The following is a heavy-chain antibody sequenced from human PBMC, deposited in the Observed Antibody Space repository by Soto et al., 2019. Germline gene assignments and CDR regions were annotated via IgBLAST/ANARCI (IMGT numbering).Heavy chain of an antibody. Sequence: QDQLVQSGAEVKKPGASVTVSCKASGYSFTNYGITWVRQAPGQGLEWLGWISAFNGNTHYAQKVQGRVTMTTDASTSTAYMGLRSLRSDDTAVYYCARDRGVAPPVAGNTHYYYYMDAWGKGTTVTVSS. CDR3: ARDRGVAPPVAGNTHYYYYMDA. CDR1: GYSFTNYG. J-gene: IGHJ6*03. D-gene: IGHD6-19*01. V-gene: IGHV1-18*01. CDR2: ISAFNGNT.